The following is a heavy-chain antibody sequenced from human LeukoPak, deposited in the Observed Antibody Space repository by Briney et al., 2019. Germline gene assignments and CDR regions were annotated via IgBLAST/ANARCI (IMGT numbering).Heavy chain of an antibody. CDR3: AIRLGDQYNWFDP. Sequence: SETLSLTCTVSGGSISSYYWSWIRQPPGKGLEWIGYIYYSGSTNYNPSLKSRVTISVDTSKNQFSLKLSSVTAADTAVYYCAIRLGDQYNWFDPWGQGTLVTVSS. CDR2: IYYSGST. J-gene: IGHJ5*02. D-gene: IGHD3-10*01. V-gene: IGHV4-59*12. CDR1: GGSISSYY.